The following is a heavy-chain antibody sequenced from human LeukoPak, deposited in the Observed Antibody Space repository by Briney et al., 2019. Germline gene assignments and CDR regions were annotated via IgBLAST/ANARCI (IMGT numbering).Heavy chain of an antibody. Sequence: GGSLRLSCAASGFTISSYWMSWVRQAPGKGLERVANIKQDGSEKNYVDSAKGRFTISRDNAKNSLHLQMNSLRAEDTAVYYCARGKMYWYFDLWGRGTLVTVSS. CDR3: ARGKMYWYFDL. CDR1: GFTISSYW. J-gene: IGHJ2*01. CDR2: IKQDGSEK. V-gene: IGHV3-7*01.